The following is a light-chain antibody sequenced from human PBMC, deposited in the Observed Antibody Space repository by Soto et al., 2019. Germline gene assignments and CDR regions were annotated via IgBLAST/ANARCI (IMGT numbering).Light chain of an antibody. CDR3: QQYHGWPT. CDR2: GAS. CDR1: QSVGSL. J-gene: IGKJ1*01. Sequence: EIVMTQSPATLSVSPGERATLSCRASQSVGSLLAWYQQKPGQSPRLLIQGASIRATGIPARFSGSGSGTEFTLTISSLQSEDFAVYYCQQYHGWPTFGQGTKV. V-gene: IGKV3-15*01.